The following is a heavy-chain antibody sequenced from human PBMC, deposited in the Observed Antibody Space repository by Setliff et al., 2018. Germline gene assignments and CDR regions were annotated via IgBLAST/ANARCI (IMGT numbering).Heavy chain of an antibody. CDR2: VYYSGTA. D-gene: IGHD4-17*01. CDR3: ARALYGDYPRACCGFDI. J-gene: IGHJ3*02. V-gene: IGHV4-59*01. CDR1: GGSFTPYF. Sequence: SETLSLTCTVSGGSFTPYFWSWIRQPPGKGLEWIGYVYYSGTAYYNPSLKSRVTVIVDTSKNQFSLRLSSVTAADTALYYCARALYGDYPRACCGFDIWGRGTMVTVSS.